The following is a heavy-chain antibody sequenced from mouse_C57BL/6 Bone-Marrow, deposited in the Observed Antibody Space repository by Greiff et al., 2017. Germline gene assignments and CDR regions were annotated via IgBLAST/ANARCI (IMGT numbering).Heavy chain of an antibody. J-gene: IGHJ1*03. V-gene: IGHV1-64*01. Sequence: VQLQQPGAELVKPGASVKLSCKASGYTFTSYWMPWVKQRPGQGLEWIGMIHPNSGSTNYNEKFKSKATLTVDKSSSTAYMQLSSLTSEDSAVYYCARGYGSRGGDWYFDVWGTGTTVTVSS. D-gene: IGHD1-1*01. CDR3: ARGYGSRGGDWYFDV. CDR1: GYTFTSYW. CDR2: IHPNSGST.